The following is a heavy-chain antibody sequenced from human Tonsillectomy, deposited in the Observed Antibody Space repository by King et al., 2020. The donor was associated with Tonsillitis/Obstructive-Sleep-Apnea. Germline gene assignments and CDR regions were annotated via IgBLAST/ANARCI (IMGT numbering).Heavy chain of an antibody. CDR1: GYTFTTYY. V-gene: IGHV1-46*01. D-gene: IGHD6-6*01. CDR3: ARDGHHVTSRPWYYYYYYMDV. J-gene: IGHJ6*03. CDR2: INPSGGST. Sequence: QLVQSGAEVKKPGASVKVSWKASGYTFTTYYIHWVRQAPGQGLEWMGIINPSGGSTSYTQKFQGRVTMTRDTSTSTVYMELSSLRSEDTAVYYCARDGHHVTSRPWYYYYYYMDVWGKGTTVTVSS.